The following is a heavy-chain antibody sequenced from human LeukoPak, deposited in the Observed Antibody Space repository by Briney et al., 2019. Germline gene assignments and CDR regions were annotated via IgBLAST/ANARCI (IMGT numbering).Heavy chain of an antibody. CDR1: GGSFSYYY. Sequence: SETLSLTCAVYGGSFSYYYWGWIRQPPGKGLEWIGEINHSGSTNYNPSLKSRVTISVDTSKNQFSLKLSSVTAADTAVYYCARTFTSGWFLGYWGQGTLVTVSS. J-gene: IGHJ4*02. CDR2: INHSGST. V-gene: IGHV4-34*01. D-gene: IGHD6-19*01. CDR3: ARTFTSGWFLGY.